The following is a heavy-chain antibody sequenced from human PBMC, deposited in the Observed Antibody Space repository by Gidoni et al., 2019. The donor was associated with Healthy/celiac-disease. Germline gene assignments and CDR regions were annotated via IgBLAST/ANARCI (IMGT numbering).Heavy chain of an antibody. CDR2: IDWDDDK. V-gene: IGHV2-70*01. CDR1: GFSLSTSGMC. D-gene: IGHD3-10*01. J-gene: IGHJ6*02. CDR3: ARIPLYYGSGDIGYYYGMDV. Sequence: QVTLRESGPALVKPTQTLTLTCTFSGFSLSTSGMCVSWIRQPPGKALEWLALIDWDDDKYYSTSLKTRLTISKDTSKNQVVLTMTNMDPVDTATYYCARIPLYYGSGDIGYYYGMDVWGQGTTVTVSS.